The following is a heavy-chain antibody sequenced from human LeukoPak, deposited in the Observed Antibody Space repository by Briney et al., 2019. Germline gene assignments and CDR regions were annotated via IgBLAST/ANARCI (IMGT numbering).Heavy chain of an antibody. CDR2: IKSKTDGGTT. V-gene: IGHV3-15*01. D-gene: IGHD5-24*01. J-gene: IGHJ4*02. CDR3: TSRDGYNSPFDY. CDR1: GFTFSNAW. Sequence: PGGSLRLSCAASGFTFSNAWMSWVRQAPGKGLEWVGRIKSKTDGGTTDYAAPVKGRFTISRDDSKNTPYLQMNSLKTEDTAVYHCTSRDGYNSPFDYWGQGTLVTVSS.